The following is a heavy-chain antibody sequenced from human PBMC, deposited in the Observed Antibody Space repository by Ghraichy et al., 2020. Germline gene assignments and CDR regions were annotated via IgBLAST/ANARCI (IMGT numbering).Heavy chain of an antibody. CDR2: ISSSSSYI. D-gene: IGHD5-18*01. CDR3: ARGSVILSGYSYGKTVYYFDY. Sequence: GGSLRLSCAASGFTFSSYSMNWVRQAPGKGLEWVSSISSSSSYIYYADSVKGRFTISRDNAKNSLYLQMNSLRAEDTAVYYCARGSVILSGYSYGKTVYYFDYWGQGTLVTVS. CDR1: GFTFSSYS. J-gene: IGHJ4*02. V-gene: IGHV3-21*01.